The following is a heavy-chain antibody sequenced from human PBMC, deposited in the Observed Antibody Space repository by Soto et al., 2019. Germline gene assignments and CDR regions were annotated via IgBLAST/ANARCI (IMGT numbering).Heavy chain of an antibody. D-gene: IGHD3-10*01. CDR2: INHSGST. CDR3: ARGRHYLPYYYYGMDV. J-gene: IGHJ6*02. CDR1: GGSFSGYY. Sequence: TSETLSLTCAVYGGSFSGYYWSWIRQPPGKGLEWIGEINHSGSTNYDPSLKSRVTISVDTSKDQFSLKLSSVTAADTAVYYCARGRHYLPYYYYGMDVWGQGTTVTVSS. V-gene: IGHV4-34*01.